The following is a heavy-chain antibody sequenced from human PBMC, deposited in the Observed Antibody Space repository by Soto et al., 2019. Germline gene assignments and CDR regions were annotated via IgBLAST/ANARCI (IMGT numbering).Heavy chain of an antibody. D-gene: IGHD6-25*01. CDR1: GGSISSSSYY. Sequence: SETLSLTCTVSGGSISSSSYYWGWIRQPPGKGLEWIGSIYYSGSTYYNPSLKSRVTISVDTSKNQFSLKLSSVTAADTAVYYCARRPGIAPAPFDYWGQGTLVTVSS. V-gene: IGHV4-39*01. CDR3: ARRPGIAPAPFDY. CDR2: IYYSGST. J-gene: IGHJ4*02.